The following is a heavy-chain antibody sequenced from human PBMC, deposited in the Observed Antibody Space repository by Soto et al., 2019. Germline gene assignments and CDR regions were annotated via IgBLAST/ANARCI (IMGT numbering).Heavy chain of an antibody. D-gene: IGHD6-19*01. CDR1: GFTFSSYA. J-gene: IGHJ4*02. CDR2: ISGSGGSA. V-gene: IGHV3-23*01. CDR3: AKSPLRYSSGRTRSHIDY. Sequence: GGSLRLSCAASGFTFSSYAMSWVRQAPGKGLEWVSAISGSGGSANYADSVKGRFTISRDNSKNTLYLQMNSLRAEDTAVYYCAKSPLRYSSGRTRSHIDYWDQGTLVTISS.